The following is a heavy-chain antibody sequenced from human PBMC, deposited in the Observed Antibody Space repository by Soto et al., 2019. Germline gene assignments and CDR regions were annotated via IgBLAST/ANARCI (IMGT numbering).Heavy chain of an antibody. CDR2: IYSGGST. J-gene: IGHJ3*02. Sequence: EVPLVESGGGLVQPGGSLRLSCAASGFTVSSNYMSWVRQAPGKGLEWVSVIYSGGSTYYADSVKGRFTISRDNSKNTLYLQMNSLRAEDTAVYYCAREGPEMTTFRGDAFDIWGQGTMVTVSS. CDR3: AREGPEMTTFRGDAFDI. CDR1: GFTVSSNY. V-gene: IGHV3-66*01. D-gene: IGHD3-16*01.